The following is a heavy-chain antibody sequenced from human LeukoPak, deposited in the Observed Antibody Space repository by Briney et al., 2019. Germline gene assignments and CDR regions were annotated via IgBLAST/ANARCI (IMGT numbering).Heavy chain of an antibody. Sequence: GGSLRLSCAASGFTFSSYGMHWVRQAPGKGLEWVAVIWYDGSNKYYADSVKGRFTISRDNSKNTLYLQMNSLRAEDTAVYYCARDSSSYFSSSEFDYWGQGTLVTASS. CDR3: ARDSSSYFSSSEFDY. D-gene: IGHD6-6*01. V-gene: IGHV3-33*01. CDR2: IWYDGSNK. CDR1: GFTFSSYG. J-gene: IGHJ4*02.